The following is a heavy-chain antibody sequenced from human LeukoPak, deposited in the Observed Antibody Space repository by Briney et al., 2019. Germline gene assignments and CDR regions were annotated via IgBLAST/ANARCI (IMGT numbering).Heavy chain of an antibody. V-gene: IGHV4-34*01. CDR2: INHSGST. Sequence: PSETLSLTCAVYGGSFSGYYWSWIRQPPGKGLEWIGEINHSGSTNYNPSLKSRVTISVDTSKNQFSLKLSSVTAADTAEYYCARGGIAARRGYFDYWGQGTLVTVSS. D-gene: IGHD6-6*01. CDR1: GGSFSGYY. J-gene: IGHJ4*02. CDR3: ARGGIAARRGYFDY.